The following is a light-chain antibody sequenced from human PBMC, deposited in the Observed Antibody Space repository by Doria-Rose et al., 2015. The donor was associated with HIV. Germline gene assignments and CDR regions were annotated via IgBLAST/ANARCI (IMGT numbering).Light chain of an antibody. Sequence: EIVMTQSPGTLSLSPGERATLSCRASQSFSNTYLGWYQQKPGQAPSLLIYDGSTRATGIPDRFSASGSGTDFTLTINRLEPEDFALYYCHQYGTSWTFGQGTKVEI. V-gene: IGKV3-20*01. CDR1: QSFSNTY. CDR2: DGS. J-gene: IGKJ1*01. CDR3: HQYGTSWT.